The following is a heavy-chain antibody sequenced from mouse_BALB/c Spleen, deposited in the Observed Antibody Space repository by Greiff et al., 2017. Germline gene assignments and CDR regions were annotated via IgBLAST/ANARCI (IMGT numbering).Heavy chain of an antibody. CDR1: GYSITSGYY. CDR2: ISYDGSN. D-gene: IGHD1-1*01. V-gene: IGHV3-6*02. CDR3: AREGSFYYGSSYWYFDV. Sequence: DVKLQESGPGLVKPSQSLSLTCSVTGYSITSGYYWNWIRQFPGNKLEWMGYISYDGSNNYNPSLKNRISITRDTSKNQFFLKLNSVTTEDTATYYWAREGSFYYGSSYWYFDVWGAGTTVTVSS. J-gene: IGHJ1*01.